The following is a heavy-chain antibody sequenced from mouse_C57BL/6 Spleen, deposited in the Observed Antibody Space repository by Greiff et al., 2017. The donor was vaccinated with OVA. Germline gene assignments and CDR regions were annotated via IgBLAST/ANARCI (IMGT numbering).Heavy chain of an antibody. CDR3: ARYSFGV. Sequence: EVQGVESGGDLVKPGGSLKLSCAASGFTFSSYGMAWVRQTPDKRLEWVATISSGGSYTYYSDNVKGRVTISRDNSKNTLYLQMSMLKSEDTAMYYFARYSFGVWGTGTTVTVSS. J-gene: IGHJ1*03. V-gene: IGHV5-6*01. D-gene: IGHD1-2*01. CDR2: ISSGGSYT. CDR1: GFTFSSYG.